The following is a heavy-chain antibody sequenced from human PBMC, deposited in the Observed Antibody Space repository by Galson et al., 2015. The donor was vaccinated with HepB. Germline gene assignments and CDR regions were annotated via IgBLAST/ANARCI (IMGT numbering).Heavy chain of an antibody. J-gene: IGHJ4*02. V-gene: IGHV1-69*13. Sequence: SVKVSCKASGVSFRDYGINWVRQASGHGLEWMGGIIPMFGSPNTAQKFQGRVTITADESTTTAYMELRSLRSDDTAVYYCARVPLMVQGYFDYWGQGALVTVSS. CDR1: GVSFRDYG. D-gene: IGHD3-10*01. CDR2: IIPMFGSP. CDR3: ARVPLMVQGYFDY.